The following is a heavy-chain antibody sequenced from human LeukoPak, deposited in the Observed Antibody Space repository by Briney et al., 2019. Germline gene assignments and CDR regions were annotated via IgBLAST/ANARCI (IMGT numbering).Heavy chain of an antibody. Sequence: LPGGSLRLSCAASGFTFSNYWMHWVRQAPGKGLVWVSRINSDGSSTNYADSVKGRFTISRDNSKNTLYLQMNSLRAEDTAVYYCAKFYDFWSGYYNGMDVWGQGTTVTVSS. J-gene: IGHJ6*02. D-gene: IGHD3-3*01. CDR2: INSDGSST. CDR1: GFTFSNYW. CDR3: AKFYDFWSGYYNGMDV. V-gene: IGHV3-74*01.